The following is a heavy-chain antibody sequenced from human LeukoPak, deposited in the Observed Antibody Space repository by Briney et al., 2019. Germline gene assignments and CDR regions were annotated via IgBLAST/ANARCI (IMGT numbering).Heavy chain of an antibody. CDR2: INDRGIAT. J-gene: IGHJ4*02. V-gene: IGHV3-23*01. D-gene: IGHD3-22*01. Sequence: GGSLRLSCAASGFTFSNYAMSWVRQAPGKGLEWVSTINDRGIATYYADSVKGRFTISRDNSKNTLSLQVSSLRAEDTAIYYCARDNDYYDLHYWGQGTLVTVSS. CDR1: GFTFSNYA. CDR3: ARDNDYYDLHY.